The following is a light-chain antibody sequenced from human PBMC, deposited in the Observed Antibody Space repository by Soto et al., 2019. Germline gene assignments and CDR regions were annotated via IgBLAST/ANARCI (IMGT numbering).Light chain of an antibody. CDR3: QPSYSTPPP. CDR2: AAS. CDR1: QSISSY. Sequence: DIQMTQSPSSLSASVGDRVTITCRASQSISSYLNWYQQKPGKAPKLLIYAASSLQSGVPSRFSGSGSGTDFTLTISSLQPEDFATYYCQPSYSTPPPFGQGTNVAIK. J-gene: IGKJ1*01. V-gene: IGKV1-39*01.